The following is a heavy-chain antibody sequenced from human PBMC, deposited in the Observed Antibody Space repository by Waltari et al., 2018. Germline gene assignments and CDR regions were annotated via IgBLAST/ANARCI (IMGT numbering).Heavy chain of an antibody. J-gene: IGHJ4*02. CDR2: IYSGGST. Sequence: EVQLVETGGGLIQTGGSLRLSCAASGFTVSSNYMSWVRQAPGKGLEWVSVIYSGGSTYYADSVKGRFTISRDNSKNTLYLQMNSLRAEDTAVYYCASGSSSSSPAGFDYWGQGTLVTVSS. CDR1: GFTVSSNY. D-gene: IGHD6-6*01. CDR3: ASGSSSSSPAGFDY. V-gene: IGHV3-53*02.